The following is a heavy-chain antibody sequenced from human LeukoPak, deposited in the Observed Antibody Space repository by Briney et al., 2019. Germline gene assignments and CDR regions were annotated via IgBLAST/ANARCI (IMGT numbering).Heavy chain of an antibody. CDR1: GGSISSYY. CDR2: IYTSGST. Sequence: SETLSLTCTVSGGSISSYYWSWIRQPAGKGLEGIERIYTSGSTNYNPSLKSRVTMSVDTSKNQFSLKLSSVTAADTAVYYCAREGGGSGSYSFDYWGQGTLVTVSS. D-gene: IGHD3-10*01. CDR3: AREGGGSGSYSFDY. V-gene: IGHV4-4*07. J-gene: IGHJ4*02.